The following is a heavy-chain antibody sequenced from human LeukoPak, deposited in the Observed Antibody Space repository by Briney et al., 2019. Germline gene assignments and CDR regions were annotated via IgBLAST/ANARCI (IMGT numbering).Heavy chain of an antibody. CDR2: ISSGSTTI. Sequence: EAGGSLRLSCAASGFTLSTYSMNWVRQAPGKELEWVSYISSGSTTIYYADSVKGRFTISRDNSKNTLYLQMNSLRAEDTAVYYCAKVGGSSAFDYWGQGTLVTVSS. V-gene: IGHV3-48*01. CDR1: GFTLSTYS. CDR3: AKVGGSSAFDY. J-gene: IGHJ4*02. D-gene: IGHD1-26*01.